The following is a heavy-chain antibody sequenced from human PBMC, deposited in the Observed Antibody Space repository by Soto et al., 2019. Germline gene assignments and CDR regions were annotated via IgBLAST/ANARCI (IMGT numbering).Heavy chain of an antibody. CDR2: ISGSGGST. V-gene: IGHV3-23*01. D-gene: IGHD3-10*01. CDR1: GFTFSSYA. CDR3: AKGVHRIFGEQGYFDY. J-gene: IGHJ4*02. Sequence: GGSLRLPCAASGFTFSSYAMSWVRQAPGKGLEWVSAISGSGGSTYYADSVKGRFTISRDNSKNTLYLQMNSLRAEDTAVYYCAKGVHRIFGEQGYFDYWGQGTLVTVSS.